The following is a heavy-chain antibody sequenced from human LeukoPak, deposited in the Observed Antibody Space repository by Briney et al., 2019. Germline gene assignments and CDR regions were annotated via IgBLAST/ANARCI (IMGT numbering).Heavy chain of an antibody. Sequence: SETLSLTCTVSGGSISSSSYCWGWIRQPPGKGLEWIGSIYYSGSTYYNPSLKSRVTISVDTSKNQFSLKLSSVTAADTAVYYCARYAGRAYYDILTGYDYWGQGTLVTVSS. CDR1: GGSISSSSYC. CDR3: ARYAGRAYYDILTGYDY. D-gene: IGHD3-9*01. V-gene: IGHV4-39*01. CDR2: IYYSGST. J-gene: IGHJ4*02.